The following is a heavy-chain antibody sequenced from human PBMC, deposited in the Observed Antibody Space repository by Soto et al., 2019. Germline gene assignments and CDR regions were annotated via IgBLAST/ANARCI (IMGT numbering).Heavy chain of an antibody. CDR1: GFTFSSAW. CDR3: TTHPNIWSGHPRYYYYFGMDV. V-gene: IGHV3-15*07. J-gene: IGHJ6*02. Sequence: PGGSLRLSCAASGFTFSSAWMNWVRQAPGKGLEWVGRIKSKTDGGTTDYAAPVKGRFTISRDDSKSTLYLQMNSLKTEDTAVYYCTTHPNIWSGHPRYYYYFGMDVWGQGTTVTVSS. D-gene: IGHD3-3*01. CDR2: IKSKTDGGTT.